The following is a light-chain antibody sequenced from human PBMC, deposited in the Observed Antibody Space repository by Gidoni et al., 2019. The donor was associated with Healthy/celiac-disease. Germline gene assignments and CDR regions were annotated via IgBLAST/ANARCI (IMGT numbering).Light chain of an antibody. Sequence: ELVLTQSPATLSLSPGERATLACRASPSVSSYIACYQPKPGQAPRLAIYDSTNRASGIPARFRGSVSGTDFTLAITSLVPKDLADDFSVQCCKWSRLTFGGGTKVEIK. CDR1: PSVSSY. CDR2: DST. V-gene: IGKV3-11*01. CDR3: VQCCKWSRLT. J-gene: IGKJ4*01.